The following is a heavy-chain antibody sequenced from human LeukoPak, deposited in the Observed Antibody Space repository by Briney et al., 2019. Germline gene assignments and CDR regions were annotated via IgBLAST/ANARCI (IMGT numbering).Heavy chain of an antibody. Sequence: PGGSLRLSCATSGFTFSDYYMTWIRQAPGKGLEWVSYISSTGGTIYYADSVKGRFTISRDNAKNSLYLQMNSLRAEDTAVYYCARDFRFLEWSHPGYWGQGTLVTVSS. CDR1: GFTFSDYY. CDR3: ARDFRFLEWSHPGY. D-gene: IGHD3-3*01. V-gene: IGHV3-11*01. CDR2: ISSTGGTI. J-gene: IGHJ4*02.